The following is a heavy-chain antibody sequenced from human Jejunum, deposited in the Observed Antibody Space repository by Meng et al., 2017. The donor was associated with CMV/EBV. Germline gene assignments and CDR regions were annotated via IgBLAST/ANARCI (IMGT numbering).Heavy chain of an antibody. CDR2: ISYDGSTK. CDR1: FTFRSFG. CDR3: AKGMTAVTTGYLHY. J-gene: IGHJ4*02. Sequence: FTFRSFGMHWVSQAPGKGLEWLTVISYDGSTKYYSDSVEGRFTISRDNSKNTLFLEMNSLRSEDTAVYYCAKGMTAVTTGYLHYWGQGTLVTVSS. V-gene: IGHV3-30*18. D-gene: IGHD4-17*01.